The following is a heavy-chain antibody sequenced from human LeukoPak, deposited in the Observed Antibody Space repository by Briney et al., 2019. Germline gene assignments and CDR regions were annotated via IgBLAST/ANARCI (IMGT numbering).Heavy chain of an antibody. J-gene: IGHJ6*03. V-gene: IGHV4-30-2*01. CDR1: GGSISSGGYY. CDR3: ASGSTSSSVNYYYYYMDV. D-gene: IGHD6-6*01. CDR2: IYHSGST. Sequence: PSQTLSLTCTVSGGSISSGGYYWSWIRQPPGKGLEWIGYIYHSGSTYYNPSLKSRVTISVDRSKNQFSLKLSSVTAADTAVYYCASGSTSSSVNYYYYYMDVWGKGTTVTVSS.